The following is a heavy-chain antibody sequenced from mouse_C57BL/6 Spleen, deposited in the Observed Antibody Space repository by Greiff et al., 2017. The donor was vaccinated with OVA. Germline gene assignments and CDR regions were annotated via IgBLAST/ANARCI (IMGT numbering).Heavy chain of an antibody. D-gene: IGHD1-1*01. CDR3: ARPYGSSPHWDFDV. J-gene: IGHJ1*03. Sequence: EVQLVESGGGLVKPGGSLKLSCAASGFTFSDYGMHWVRQAPEKGLEWVAYISSGSSTIYYADTVKGRFTISRDNAKNTLFLQMTSLRSEDTTMYYYARPYGSSPHWDFDVWGTGTTVTVSS. CDR2: ISSGSSTI. CDR1: GFTFSDYG. V-gene: IGHV5-17*01.